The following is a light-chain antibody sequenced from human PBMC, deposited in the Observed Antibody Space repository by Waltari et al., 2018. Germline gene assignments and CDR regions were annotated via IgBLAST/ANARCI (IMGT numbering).Light chain of an antibody. CDR1: SSDVGGYHS. CDR3: CSFADSSTYV. V-gene: IGLV2-11*01. CDR2: DVN. J-gene: IGLJ1*01. Sequence: QSALTPPPSVSESPGQSVTISCTGASSDVGGYHSVSWYQHHPGKAPKLMIYDVNKRPSGVPDRFSGSKSGNTASLTISGLQGEDEADYYCCSFADSSTYVFGIGTKVTVL.